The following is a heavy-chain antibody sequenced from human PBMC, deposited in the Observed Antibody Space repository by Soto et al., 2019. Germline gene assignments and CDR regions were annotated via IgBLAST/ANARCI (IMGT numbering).Heavy chain of an antibody. CDR3: VRAGVYNGMHX. CDR2: ICTAGDT. CDR1: DLTFSTYD. Sequence: PGGSLRPSVVVSDLTFSTYDMHWVRQVTGKGLEWVSLICTAGDTYYPDSVKGLFTISRANAKKSVSLQINSLIVGDTAVYYCVRAGVYNGMHXWGKGT. J-gene: IGHJ6*04. V-gene: IGHV3-13*01. D-gene: IGHD7-27*01.